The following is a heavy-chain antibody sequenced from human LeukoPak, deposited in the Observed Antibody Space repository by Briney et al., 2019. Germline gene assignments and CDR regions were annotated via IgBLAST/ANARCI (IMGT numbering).Heavy chain of an antibody. CDR2: FYTGGGP. CDR3: AKGLYYYDSSGPIAFDI. CDR1: GGSISLWQ. V-gene: IGHV4-4*07. D-gene: IGHD3-22*01. J-gene: IGHJ3*02. Sequence: SETLSLTCTVSGGSISLWQWNWIRQPAGKGLEWIGRFYTGGGPNYNPSLKSRVTISVDTSKNQFSLKLSSVTAADTAVYYCAKGLYYYDSSGPIAFDIWGQGTMVTVSS.